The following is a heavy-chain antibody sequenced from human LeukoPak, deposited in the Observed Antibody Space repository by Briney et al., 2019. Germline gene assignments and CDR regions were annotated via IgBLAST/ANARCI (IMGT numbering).Heavy chain of an antibody. J-gene: IGHJ4*02. Sequence: SETLSLTCAVYGVSFSGYYWSWIRQPPGKGLEWIGEINHSESTNYNPSLTSRVTISVDTSKNQFSLKLSSVTAADTAVYYCARERRVLRFLEWLPYPYYFDYWGQGTLVTVSS. CDR3: ARERRVLRFLEWLPYPYYFDY. V-gene: IGHV4-34*01. D-gene: IGHD3-3*01. CDR2: INHSEST. CDR1: GVSFSGYY.